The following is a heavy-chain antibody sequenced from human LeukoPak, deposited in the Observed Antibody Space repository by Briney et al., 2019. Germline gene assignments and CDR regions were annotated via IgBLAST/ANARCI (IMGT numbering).Heavy chain of an antibody. CDR1: GLTFSSYA. D-gene: IGHD3-22*01. V-gene: IGHV3-23*01. Sequence: GGSLRLSCAASGLTFSSYAMSWVRQAPGKGLEWVSAISGSGGSTYYADSVKGRFTISRDNSKNTLYLQMNSLRAEDTAVYYCAKDLVVVVMTSSFDYWGQGTLVTVSS. J-gene: IGHJ4*02. CDR3: AKDLVVVVMTSSFDY. CDR2: ISGSGGST.